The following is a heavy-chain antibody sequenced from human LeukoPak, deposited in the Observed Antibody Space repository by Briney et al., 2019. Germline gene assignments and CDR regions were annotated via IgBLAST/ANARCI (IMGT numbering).Heavy chain of an antibody. D-gene: IGHD3-10*01. CDR1: GYTFTSYG. V-gene: IGHV1-18*01. CDR2: ISAYNGNT. CDR3: ARDRNYYGSVDSPFDP. J-gene: IGHJ5*02. Sequence: ASVKVSCKASGYTFTSYGISWVRQAPGQGLEWMEWISAYNGNTNYAQKLQGRVTMTTDTSTNTAYMELRSLRSDDTAVYYCARDRNYYGSVDSPFDPWGQGTLVTVSS.